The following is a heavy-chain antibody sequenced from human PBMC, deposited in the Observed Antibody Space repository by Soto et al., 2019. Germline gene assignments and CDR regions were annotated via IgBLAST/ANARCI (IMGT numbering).Heavy chain of an antibody. V-gene: IGHV3-33*01. Sequence: VGLIRLSCAVSGFTFGNYGMHCVRKAQGKGLEWVAVIWYDGSNKYYADSVKGRFTISRDNSKNTLYLQMNSLRAEDTAVYYCARDRNIAVAGRLDYWGQGTLVPVSS. CDR1: GFTFGNYG. J-gene: IGHJ4*02. D-gene: IGHD6-19*01. CDR3: ARDRNIAVAGRLDY. CDR2: IWYDGSNK.